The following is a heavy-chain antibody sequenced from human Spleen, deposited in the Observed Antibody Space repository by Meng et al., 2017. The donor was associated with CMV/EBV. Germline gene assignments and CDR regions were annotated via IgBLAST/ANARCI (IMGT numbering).Heavy chain of an antibody. CDR3: ARGPDYGSGSYYND. CDR1: GGSISSHYY. D-gene: IGHD3-10*01. V-gene: IGHV4-38-2*02. CDR2: MYHSGKT. J-gene: IGHJ4*02. Sequence: SETLSLTCSVSGGSISSHYYWGWIRQSPLKGLEWIGSMYHSGKTYYNPSLKSRVTISVDTSKNQFSLKLSSVTAADTAVYYCARGPDYGSGSYYNDWGQGTLVTVSS.